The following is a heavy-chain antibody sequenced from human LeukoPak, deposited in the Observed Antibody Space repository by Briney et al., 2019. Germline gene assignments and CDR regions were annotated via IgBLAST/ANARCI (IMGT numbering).Heavy chain of an antibody. J-gene: IGHJ5*02. V-gene: IGHV1-69*04. CDR1: GGTFSSYA. D-gene: IGHD6-6*01. Sequence: SVKVSCKASGGTFSSYAISWVRQAPGQGLEWMGRIIPILGIANYAQKFQGRVTMTEDTSTDTAYMELSSLRSEDTAVYYCAKELRSQYIYSSSTSWGQGSLVTVSS. CDR3: AKELRSQYIYSSSTS. CDR2: IIPILGIA.